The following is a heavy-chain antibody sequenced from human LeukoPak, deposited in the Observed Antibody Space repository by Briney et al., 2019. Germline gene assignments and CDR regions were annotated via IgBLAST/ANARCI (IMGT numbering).Heavy chain of an antibody. CDR3: ASRRYYYMDV. J-gene: IGHJ6*03. V-gene: IGHV3-30*03. CDR2: ISYDGSNK. CDR1: GFTFSSYG. Sequence: GGSLRLSCAASGFTFSSYGMHWVRQAPGKGLEWVAVISYDGSNKYYADSVKGRFTISRDNSKNTLYLQMNSLRAEDTAVYYCASRRYYYMDVWGKGTTVTVSS.